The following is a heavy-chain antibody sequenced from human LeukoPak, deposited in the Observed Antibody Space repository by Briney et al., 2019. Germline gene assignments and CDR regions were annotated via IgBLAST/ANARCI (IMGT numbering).Heavy chain of an antibody. Sequence: GASVKVSCKASGYTFTSYDINWVRQATGQGLEWMGWMNPNSGNTGYAQKFQGRVTMTRNTSISTAYMELSSLRSEDTAVYYCARGLITMIVVAEGYFDYWGQGTLVTVSS. V-gene: IGHV1-8*01. CDR3: ARGLITMIVVAEGYFDY. CDR1: GYTFTSYD. CDR2: MNPNSGNT. D-gene: IGHD3-22*01. J-gene: IGHJ4*02.